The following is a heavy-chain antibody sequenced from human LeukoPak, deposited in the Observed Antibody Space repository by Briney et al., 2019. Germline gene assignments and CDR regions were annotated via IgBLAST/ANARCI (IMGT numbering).Heavy chain of an antibody. D-gene: IGHD6-13*01. CDR2: IKSKTDGGTT. CDR1: GFTFSDYC. CDR3: TTVGGGQQLFGRTDYYYYMDV. Sequence: SGGSLRLSCAASGFTFSDYCMSWIRQAPGKGLEWVGRIKSKTDGGTTDYAAPVKGRFTISRDDSKNTLYLQMNSLKTEDTAVYYCTTVGGGQQLFGRTDYYYYMDVWGKGTTVTVSS. J-gene: IGHJ6*03. V-gene: IGHV3-15*01.